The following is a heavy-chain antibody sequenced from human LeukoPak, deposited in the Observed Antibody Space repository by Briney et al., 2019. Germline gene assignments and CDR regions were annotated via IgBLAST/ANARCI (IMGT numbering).Heavy chain of an antibody. CDR1: GYTFTSYG. V-gene: IGHV1-18*01. CDR2: ISAYNGNT. J-gene: IGHJ4*02. CDR3: ARGRGPYYGSGSYN. D-gene: IGHD3-10*01. Sequence: ASVKVSCKASGYTFTSYGISWVRQAPGQGLEWMGWISAYNGNTNYAQKLQGRVTITRNTSISTAYMELSSLRSEDTAVYYCARGRGPYYGSGSYNWGQGTLVTVSS.